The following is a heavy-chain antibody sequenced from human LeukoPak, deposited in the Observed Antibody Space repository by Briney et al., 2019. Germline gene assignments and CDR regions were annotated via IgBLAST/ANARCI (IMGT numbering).Heavy chain of an antibody. Sequence: SETLSLTCAVYGESFSGYFWSWIRQPPGKGLEWIGEINHSGSTNYNPSLKSRVTISVDTSKNQFSLKLSSVTAADTAVYYCARRPGCCSSTSCYVDYWGQGTLVTVSS. CDR3: ARRPGCCSSTSCYVDY. CDR2: INHSGST. J-gene: IGHJ4*02. CDR1: GESFSGYF. V-gene: IGHV4-34*01. D-gene: IGHD2-2*01.